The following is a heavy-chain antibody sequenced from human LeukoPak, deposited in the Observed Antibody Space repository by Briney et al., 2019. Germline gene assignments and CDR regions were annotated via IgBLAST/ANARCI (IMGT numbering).Heavy chain of an antibody. CDR2: ISYSRST. V-gene: IGHV4-59*08. D-gene: IGHD3-10*01. J-gene: IGHJ1*01. CDR1: GGPMSSYY. Sequence: SETLSLTCTVSGGPMSSYYWSWIRQPPEKALEWIGYISYSRSTNYNPSLKSRVTISVDTSKNQFSLKLNSVTAADTAVYYCARHNSGSWSILGNWGQGTLVTVSS. CDR3: ARHNSGSWSILGN.